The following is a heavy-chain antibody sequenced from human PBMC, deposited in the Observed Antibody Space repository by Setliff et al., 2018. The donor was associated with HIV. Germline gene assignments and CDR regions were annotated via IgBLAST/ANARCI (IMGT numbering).Heavy chain of an antibody. CDR3: AREAYDVLTPHAHIDY. J-gene: IGHJ4*02. V-gene: IGHV3-20*04. D-gene: IGHD3-9*01. Sequence: GGSLRLSCAASGFILSNYSMNWVRQAPGKGLEWVSGINWNGAITDYADSVKGRFTISRDNAKNSLHLQMNSLRAEDAAFYYCAREAYDVLTPHAHIDYWGQGVLVTVSS. CDR2: INWNGAIT. CDR1: GFILSNYS.